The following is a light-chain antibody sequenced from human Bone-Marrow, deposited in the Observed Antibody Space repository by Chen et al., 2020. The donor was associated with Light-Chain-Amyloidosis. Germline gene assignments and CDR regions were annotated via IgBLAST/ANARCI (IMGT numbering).Light chain of an antibody. J-gene: IGLJ1*01. CDR2: EDT. CDR1: SSDVGGDNH. Sequence: QSALTQPASVCGSPGQAITISCTGTSSDVGGDNHVSWYQQHPDKAPKLMIYEDTNRPSWVPDRFSGSKSDNPASLTISGLQPEAEADYFCSSYTITNTLVFGSGTRVPVL. CDR3: SSYTITNTLV. V-gene: IGLV2-14*01.